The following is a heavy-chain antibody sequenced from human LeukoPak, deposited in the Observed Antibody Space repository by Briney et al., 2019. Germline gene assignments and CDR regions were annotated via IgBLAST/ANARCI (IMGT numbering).Heavy chain of an antibody. CDR2: TYYRSKWYN. Sequence: SQTLSLTCAISGDSVSSNSAAWNWIRQSPSRGLEWLGRTYYRSKWYNEYAVSVKSRITINPDTSKNQFSLQLNSVTPEDTAVYYCARAFFRPVHYDFWSGYPPHGMDVWGQGTTVTVSS. D-gene: IGHD3-3*01. V-gene: IGHV6-1*01. CDR1: GDSVSSNSAA. CDR3: ARAFFRPVHYDFWSGYPPHGMDV. J-gene: IGHJ6*02.